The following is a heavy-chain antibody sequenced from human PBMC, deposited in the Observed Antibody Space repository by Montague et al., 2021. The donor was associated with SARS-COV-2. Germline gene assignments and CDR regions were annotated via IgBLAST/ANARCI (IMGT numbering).Heavy chain of an antibody. J-gene: IGHJ6*02. Sequence: SETLSLTCTVSGGSINDFYWSWIRQRAGKGLEWIGRIFPGGSTNYVPSVKGRVTMSVDTSKNHFPLKMTSVTAADTAVYYCARDHQVAGTAMDVWGQGTTVTVSS. V-gene: IGHV4-4*07. CDR2: IFPGGST. CDR3: ARDHQVAGTAMDV. D-gene: IGHD6-19*01. CDR1: GGSINDFY.